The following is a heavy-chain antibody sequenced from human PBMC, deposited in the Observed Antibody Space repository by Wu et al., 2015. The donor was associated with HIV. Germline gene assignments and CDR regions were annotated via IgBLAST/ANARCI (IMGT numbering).Heavy chain of an antibody. D-gene: IGHD6-6*01. CDR2: IIPIFGTA. Sequence: QVQLVQSGAEVKKPGSSVKVSCKASGGTFSSYAISWVRQAPGQGLEWMGGIIPIFGTANYAQKFQGRVTITADESTSIAYMELSSLRSEDTAVYYRARDGQQLGTFDYWGQGTLVTVSS. J-gene: IGHJ4*02. V-gene: IGHV1-69*12. CDR3: ARDGQQLGTFDY. CDR1: GGTFSSYA.